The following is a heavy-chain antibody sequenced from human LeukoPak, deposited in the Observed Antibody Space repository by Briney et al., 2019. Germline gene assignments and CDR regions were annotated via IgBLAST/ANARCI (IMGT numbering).Heavy chain of an antibody. CDR3: ARAGRQWLGSHDAFDI. J-gene: IGHJ3*02. D-gene: IGHD6-19*01. CDR2: IYTSGST. CDR1: GRPISCYY. Sequence: PSETLSLTCTVSGRPISCYYWSWIRQPPGKGLEGIVRIYTSGSTNYNPSLKSRVTMSVDTSKNQVSLKLSSVTAADTAVYYCARAGRQWLGSHDAFDIWGQGTMVTVSS. V-gene: IGHV4-4*07.